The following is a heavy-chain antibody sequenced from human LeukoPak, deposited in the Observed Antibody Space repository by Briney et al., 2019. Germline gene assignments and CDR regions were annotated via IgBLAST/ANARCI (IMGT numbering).Heavy chain of an antibody. J-gene: IGHJ4*02. CDR3: ASSYCGGDCYGIDY. D-gene: IGHD2-21*02. CDR1: VFTFSIYS. Sequence: GGPLRLSCAASVFTFSIYSMNWVRQAPGKGLEWVLSINSSSSYIYYADSVKGRFTISRDNSKNSLYLQMNSLRAEDTAVYYCASSYCGGDCYGIDYWGQGTLVTVSS. V-gene: IGHV3-21*01. CDR2: INSSSSYI.